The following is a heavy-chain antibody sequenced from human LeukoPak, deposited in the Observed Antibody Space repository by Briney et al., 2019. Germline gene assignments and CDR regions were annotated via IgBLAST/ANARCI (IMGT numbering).Heavy chain of an antibody. D-gene: IGHD4-11*01. CDR3: ARAMEESYRNYRWGVYMDV. V-gene: IGHV4-59*11. CDR1: GGSISSHY. Sequence: PSETLFLTCTVSGGSISSHYWSWIRQPPGKGLEWIGYFYYSGSTNYNPSLKSRVTISVDTSTNQFSLKLSSVTAADMAVYYCARAMEESYRNYRWGVYMDVWGKGTTVTVSS. J-gene: IGHJ6*03. CDR2: FYYSGST.